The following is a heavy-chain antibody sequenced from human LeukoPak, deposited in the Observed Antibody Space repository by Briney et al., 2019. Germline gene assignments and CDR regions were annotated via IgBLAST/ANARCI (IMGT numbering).Heavy chain of an antibody. V-gene: IGHV3-7*01. CDR3: ARDLTTFGGVIVPPSYYFDY. J-gene: IGHJ4*02. D-gene: IGHD3-16*02. Sequence: PGGSLRLSCAASGFTFSSYWMSWVRQAPGKGLEWVANIKQDGSEKYYVDSVKGRFTISRDNAKNSLYLQMNSLRAEDTAVYYCARDLTTFGGVIVPPSYYFDYWGQGTLVTVSS. CDR2: IKQDGSEK. CDR1: GFTFSSYW.